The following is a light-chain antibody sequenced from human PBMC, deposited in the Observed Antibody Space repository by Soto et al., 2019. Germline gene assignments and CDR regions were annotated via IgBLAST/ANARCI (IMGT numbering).Light chain of an antibody. CDR3: QKYTNVPA. Sequence: DIQMTQSPSSLSASVGDRVTITCRASQGISNYLAWYQQIPGKVPKLLISAASTLQSGVPSRFSGSGSRTDFNLTISSLQPEDVAAYYCQKYTNVPAFGGGTKVEIK. J-gene: IGKJ4*01. CDR1: QGISNY. V-gene: IGKV1-27*01. CDR2: AAS.